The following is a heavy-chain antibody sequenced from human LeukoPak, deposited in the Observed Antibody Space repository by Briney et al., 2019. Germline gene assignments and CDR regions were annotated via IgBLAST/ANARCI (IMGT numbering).Heavy chain of an antibody. D-gene: IGHD3-10*01. V-gene: IGHV3-33*01. CDR2: IWYDGSNK. Sequence: PGGSLRLSCAASGFSFSTYGMHRVRQAPGKGLEWVAVIWYDGSNKYYADSVKGRFTISRDNSKNTLFLQMNSLRAEDTAVYYCARFGPSDLDYWGQGTLVTVSS. CDR3: ARFGPSDLDY. CDR1: GFSFSTYG. J-gene: IGHJ4*02.